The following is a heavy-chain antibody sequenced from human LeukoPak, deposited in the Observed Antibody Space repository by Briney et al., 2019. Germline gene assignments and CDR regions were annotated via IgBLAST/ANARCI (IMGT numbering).Heavy chain of an antibody. D-gene: IGHD3-22*01. CDR3: ARGWGSSGYFDY. Sequence: PSETLSLTCAVSGGSISSGGYSWSWIRQPPGKGLEWIGYIYHSGSTYYNPSLKSRVTISVDRSKNQFSLKLSSVTAADTAVYYCARGWGSSGYFDYWGQGTLVTVSS. J-gene: IGHJ4*02. CDR1: GGSISSGGYS. CDR2: IYHSGST. V-gene: IGHV4-30-2*01.